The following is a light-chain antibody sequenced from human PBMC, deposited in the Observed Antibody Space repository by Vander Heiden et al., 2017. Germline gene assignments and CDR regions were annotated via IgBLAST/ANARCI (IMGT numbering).Light chain of an antibody. J-gene: IGKJ3*01. CDR3: QQPSNWPPFT. Sequence: EIVLTQSPATLSLSPGERATLSCRASQSVSTYLAWYQQKPGQAPRLLIYDTSNSATGIPARFSGSGYGTDFTLTISSREPEDFAVYYCQQPSNWPPFTFGPGTKVDIK. V-gene: IGKV3-11*01. CDR2: DTS. CDR1: QSVSTY.